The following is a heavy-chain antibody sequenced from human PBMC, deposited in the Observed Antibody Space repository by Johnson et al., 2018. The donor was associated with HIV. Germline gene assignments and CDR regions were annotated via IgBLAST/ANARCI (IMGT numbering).Heavy chain of an antibody. CDR3: ASDGNYGGKGNDAFDI. CDR1: GFTFSSYC. D-gene: IGHD4-23*01. V-gene: IGHV3-30*03. CDR2: LSYDGGNK. Sequence: QVQLVESGGGVVQPGRSLRLSCAASGFTFSSYCMHWVRQAPGKGLEWVAVLSYDGGNKYYAVSVKGRFTISRDNSKNTLYLQMNSLRAEDTSVYYCASDGNYGGKGNDAFDIWGQGTMVTVSS. J-gene: IGHJ3*02.